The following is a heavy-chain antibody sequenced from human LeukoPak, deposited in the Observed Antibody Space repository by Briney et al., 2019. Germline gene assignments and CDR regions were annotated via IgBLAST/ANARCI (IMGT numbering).Heavy chain of an antibody. V-gene: IGHV5-51*01. D-gene: IGHD1-26*01. Sequence: PGESLKISCKGSGYSFTNYWIAWVRQMPGKGLEWMGIIYPGDSDTRYRPSFQGQVTISADKFISTAYLQWSSLKASDTAMYYCARRNVGACFDYWGQGTLVTVSS. CDR1: GYSFTNYW. CDR3: ARRNVGACFDY. J-gene: IGHJ4*02. CDR2: IYPGDSDT.